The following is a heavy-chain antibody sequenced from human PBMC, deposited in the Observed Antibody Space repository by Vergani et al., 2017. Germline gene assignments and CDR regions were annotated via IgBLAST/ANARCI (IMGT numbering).Heavy chain of an antibody. D-gene: IGHD3-9*01. CDR2: ISSSSSYI. CDR3: ATSGDILTGYYPMDV. Sequence: EVQLVESGGGLVKPGGSLRLSCAASGFTFSSYSMNWVRQAPGKGLEWVSSISSSSSYIYYADSVKGRFTISRDNAKNSLYLQMNSRRAEDTAVYYCATSGDILTGYYPMDVWGQGTTVTVSS. V-gene: IGHV3-21*01. CDR1: GFTFSSYS. J-gene: IGHJ6*02.